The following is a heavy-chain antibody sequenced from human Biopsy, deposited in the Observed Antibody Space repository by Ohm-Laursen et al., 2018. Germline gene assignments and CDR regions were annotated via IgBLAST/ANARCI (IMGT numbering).Heavy chain of an antibody. J-gene: IGHJ2*01. D-gene: IGHD4-11*01. CDR3: ARDGKRWDYSTYFSWHFDL. V-gene: IGHV3-30*03. Sequence: YLRLSCTASGFTFTSYAMHWVRQAPGKGLEWVAVISYDGSGEYYADSLQGRFIISRDNPKNTVDLQMNSLRAEDTAVYFCARDGKRWDYSTYFSWHFDLWGRGTLVTVSS. CDR2: ISYDGSGE. CDR1: GFTFTSYA.